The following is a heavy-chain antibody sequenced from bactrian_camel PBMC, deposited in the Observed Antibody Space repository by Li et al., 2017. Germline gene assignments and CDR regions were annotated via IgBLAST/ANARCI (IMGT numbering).Heavy chain of an antibody. CDR2: VFPGAGVT. J-gene: IGHJ6*01. D-gene: IGHD2*01. V-gene: IGHV3S53*01. Sequence: HVQLVESGGGSVQAGGSLTLSCNYTRNMNVMAWFRQAPGKEREGVAAVFPGAGVTYYADSVKGRFTISQDTAKNAVYLQMNNLRPEDTGIYYCAADYRRAFGGSCDGFGYWGQGTQVTVS. CDR1: RNMNV. CDR3: AADYRRAFGGSCDGFGY.